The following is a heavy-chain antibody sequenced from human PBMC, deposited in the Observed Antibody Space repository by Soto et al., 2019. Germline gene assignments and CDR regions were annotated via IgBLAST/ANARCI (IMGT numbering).Heavy chain of an antibody. CDR2: IYYSGST. Sequence: PSETLSLTCTVSGGSISSSSYYWGWIRQPPGKGLEWIGSIYYSGSTYYNPSLKSRVTISVDTSKNQFSLKLSSVTAADTAVYYCARNPYFPYYYDSSGYYYFDYWGQGTLVIVSS. CDR3: ARNPYFPYYYDSSGYYYFDY. CDR1: GGSISSSSYY. D-gene: IGHD3-22*01. V-gene: IGHV4-39*01. J-gene: IGHJ4*02.